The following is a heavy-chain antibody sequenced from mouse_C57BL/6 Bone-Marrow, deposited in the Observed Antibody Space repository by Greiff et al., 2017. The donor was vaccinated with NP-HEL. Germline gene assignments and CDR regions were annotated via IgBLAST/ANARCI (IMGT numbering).Heavy chain of an antibody. Sequence: QVQLQQSGAELARPGASVKLSCKASGYTFTSYGISWVKQRTGQGLEWIGEIYPRSGNTYYNEKFKGKATLTADKSSSTAYMELRSLTSEDSAVYFCAREDEGIKEFAYWGQGTLVTVSA. CDR2: IYPRSGNT. J-gene: IGHJ3*01. V-gene: IGHV1-81*01. CDR3: AREDEGIKEFAY. CDR1: GYTFTSYG.